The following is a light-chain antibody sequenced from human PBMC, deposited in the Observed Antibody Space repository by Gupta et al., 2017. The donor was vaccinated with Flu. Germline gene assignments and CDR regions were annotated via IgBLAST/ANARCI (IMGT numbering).Light chain of an antibody. Sequence: QSVLTQPPSVSGAPGQRVTISCTGISSNIGANYDVQWYQHLPGTAPKLLIYANFDRPSGVPDRFSGSKSGISASLAITRLQADDEADYYCQSYDSSLSGYVFGTGTKVTVL. J-gene: IGLJ1*01. CDR2: ANF. CDR3: QSYDSSLSGYV. CDR1: SSNIGANYD. V-gene: IGLV1-40*01.